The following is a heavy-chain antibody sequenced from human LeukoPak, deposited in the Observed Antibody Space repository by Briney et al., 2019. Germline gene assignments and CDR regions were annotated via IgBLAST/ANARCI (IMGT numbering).Heavy chain of an antibody. Sequence: ASVKVSCKASGYTFTSYNIVWVRQAPGQGLEWMGWISGYNGHTNYARRLQGRVTMTTDTSTSTAYLELRSLRSDDTAVFYCARRWTTKTDDYFDYWGQGTLVTVSS. CDR3: ARRWTTKTDDYFDY. J-gene: IGHJ4*02. D-gene: IGHD5-24*01. CDR2: ISGYNGHT. V-gene: IGHV1-18*04. CDR1: GYTFTSYN.